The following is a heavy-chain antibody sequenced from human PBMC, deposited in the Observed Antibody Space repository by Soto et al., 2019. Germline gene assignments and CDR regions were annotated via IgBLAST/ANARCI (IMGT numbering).Heavy chain of an antibody. J-gene: IGHJ4*02. V-gene: IGHV4-34*01. CDR2: VNPSGST. CDR1: GGSFSGYY. D-gene: IGHD5-18*01. CDR3: ASGGYSYGGYYFDY. Sequence: QVQLQQWGAGLLKPSETLSLTCAVYGGSFSGYYWSWIRQPQGKGLGWIGEVNPSGSTNYNQSLKSGVTISVDTAKNQFSLKLSSVPAADTAVYYCASGGYSYGGYYFDYWGQGTLVTVSS.